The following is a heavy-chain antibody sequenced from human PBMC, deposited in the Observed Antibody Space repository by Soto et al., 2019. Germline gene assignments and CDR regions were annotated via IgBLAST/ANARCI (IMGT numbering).Heavy chain of an antibody. Sequence: QVHLLQSGAEVKKPGASVKVSCKASGYTFTSYGITWVRQAPGQGLEWMGWISAHNGNTDYAQKLQGRVIVTRDTSTNTAYMELRSLISDDTAVYCCARGRYGDYWGQGALVTVSS. CDR2: ISAHNGNT. D-gene: IGHD1-1*01. V-gene: IGHV1-18*01. CDR1: GYTFTSYG. CDR3: ARGRYGDY. J-gene: IGHJ4*02.